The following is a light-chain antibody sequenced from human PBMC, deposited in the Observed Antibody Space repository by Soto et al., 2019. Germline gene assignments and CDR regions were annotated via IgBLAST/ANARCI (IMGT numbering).Light chain of an antibody. J-gene: IGKJ1*01. V-gene: IGKV3-15*01. CDR2: DAS. Sequence: EKVMTQSPATLSVSPGERATISCRPSQCVSRNVAWYQQKLGHAPRLLIYDASTRATGIPARFSGSGSGADFTLTINSLQSEDFAVYYCQQYKSWPTFGQGTKVDIK. CDR1: QCVSRN. CDR3: QQYKSWPT.